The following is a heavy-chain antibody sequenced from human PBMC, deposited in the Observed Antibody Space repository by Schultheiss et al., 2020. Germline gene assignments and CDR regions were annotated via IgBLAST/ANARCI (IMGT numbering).Heavy chain of an antibody. D-gene: IGHD3-16*02. CDR3: ARVRIMITFGGVIVPRAWFDP. J-gene: IGHJ5*02. Sequence: ESLKISCTVSGGSISSGDYYWSWIRQPPGKGLEWIGYIYYSGSTNYNPSLKSRVTISVDTSKNQFSLKLSSVTAADTAVYYCARVRIMITFGGVIVPRAWFDPWGQGTLVTVSS. V-gene: IGHV4-61*08. CDR2: IYYSGST. CDR1: GGSISSGDYY.